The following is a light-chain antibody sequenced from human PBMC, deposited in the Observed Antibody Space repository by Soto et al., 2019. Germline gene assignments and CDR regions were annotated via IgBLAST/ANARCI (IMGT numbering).Light chain of an antibody. CDR2: EVS. J-gene: IGLJ3*02. V-gene: IGLV2-14*01. CDR1: SSDVGGYNY. Sequence: QSALTQPASVSGSPGQSITISCTGTSSDVGGYNYVSWYQQHPGKAPKLMIYEVSNRPSGVSNLFSGSKSGNTASLTIYGLQAEDEADYYCSSYTSSSPLVFGGGTKVTVL. CDR3: SSYTSSSPLV.